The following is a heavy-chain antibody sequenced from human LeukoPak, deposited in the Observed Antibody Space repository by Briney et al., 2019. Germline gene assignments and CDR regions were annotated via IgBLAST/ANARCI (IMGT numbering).Heavy chain of an antibody. J-gene: IGHJ4*02. CDR3: ARLGSGWYLKDY. Sequence: SETLSLTCTVSGGSISSSSYYWGWIRQPPGKGLEWIGSIYYSGSTYYNPSLKSRVTISVDTSKNQFSLKLSSVTAADTAVYYCARLGSGWYLKDYWGQGTLVTVSS. CDR1: GGSISSSSYY. V-gene: IGHV4-39*01. CDR2: IYYSGST. D-gene: IGHD6-19*01.